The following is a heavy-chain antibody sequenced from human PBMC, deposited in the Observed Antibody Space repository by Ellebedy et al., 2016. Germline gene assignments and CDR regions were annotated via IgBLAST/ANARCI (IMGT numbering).Heavy chain of an antibody. CDR2: IYGGGTS. CDR1: GFSVSSND. J-gene: IGHJ3*01. D-gene: IGHD1-14*01. CDR3: VTRHNGAFDF. V-gene: IGHV3-53*01. Sequence: GGSLRLSXAASGFSVSSNDMSWVRQAPGKGLELVSLIYGGGTSYYADSVKGRFTISRGNSKKTLYLQMSGLGAEDTAVYYCVTRHNGAFDFWGQGTMVTVSS.